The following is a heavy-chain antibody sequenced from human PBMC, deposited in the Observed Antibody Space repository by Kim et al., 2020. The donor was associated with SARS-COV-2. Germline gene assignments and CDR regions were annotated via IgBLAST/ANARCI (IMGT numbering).Heavy chain of an antibody. CDR2: INATDTFK. D-gene: IGHD4-17*01. CDR3: AREERTTAHYMEV. CDR1: GFTFSLYY. V-gene: IGHV3-11*01. Sequence: GGSLRLSCEVSGFTFSLYYMSWIRQAPGKGLEWISSINATDTFKYYADSVKGRFTISRDNAKNSLYLQMNSLGVDDTAVYYCAREERTTAHYMEVWG. J-gene: IGHJ6*03.